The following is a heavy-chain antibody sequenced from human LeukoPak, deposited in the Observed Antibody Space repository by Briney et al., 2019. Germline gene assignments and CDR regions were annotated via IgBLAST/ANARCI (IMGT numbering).Heavy chain of an antibody. CDR3: ARGLSRGLYYDSTSLDY. CDR1: GYTFTGYY. J-gene: IGHJ4*02. Sequence: ASVKISCKASGYTFTGYYMHWVRQAPGQGLEWMGWINPNSGGTNYAQKFQGRVTMTRDTSISTAYMELSRLRSDDTAVYYCARGLSRGLYYDSTSLDYWGQGTLVTVSS. D-gene: IGHD3-22*01. CDR2: INPNSGGT. V-gene: IGHV1-2*02.